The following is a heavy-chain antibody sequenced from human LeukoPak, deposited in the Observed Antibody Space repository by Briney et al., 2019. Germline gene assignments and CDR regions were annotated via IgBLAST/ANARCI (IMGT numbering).Heavy chain of an antibody. V-gene: IGHV3-43*02. CDR1: GFTFDDYA. CDR2: ISGDGGST. D-gene: IGHD3-10*01. CDR3: HRGELLGRDYYYYGMDV. Sequence: GGSLRLSCAASGFTFDDYAMHWVRQAPGKGLEWVSLISGDGGSTYYADSVKGRFTISRDNSKNSLYLQMNSLRTEDTALYYCHRGELLGRDYYYYGMDVWGQGTTVTVSS. J-gene: IGHJ6*02.